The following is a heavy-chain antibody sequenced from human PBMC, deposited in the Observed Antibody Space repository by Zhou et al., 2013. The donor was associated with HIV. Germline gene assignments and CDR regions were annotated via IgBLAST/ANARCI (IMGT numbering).Heavy chain of an antibody. V-gene: IGHV1-69*05. CDR1: GGTFSSYA. CDR3: ARGDLGYCSGGSCYGGNWYFDL. Sequence: QVQLVQSGAEVKKPGSSVKVSCKASGGTFSSYAISWVRQAPGQGLEWMGGIIPIFGTANYAQKFQGRVTITTDESTSTAYMELSSLRSEDTAVYYCARGDLGYCSGGSCYGGNWYFDLWGRGTLVTVSS. CDR2: IIPIFGTA. D-gene: IGHD2-15*01. J-gene: IGHJ2*01.